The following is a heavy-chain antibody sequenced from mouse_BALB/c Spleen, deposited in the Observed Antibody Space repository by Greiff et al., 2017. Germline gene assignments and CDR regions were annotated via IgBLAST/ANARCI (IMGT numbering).Heavy chain of an antibody. CDR2: ISYSGST. Sequence: EVPVVESGPSLVNPSQTLSLTCSVTGDSITGGYLNWIRKFPGNTLEYMGYISYSGSTYYNPSLKSRISITRDTSKNQYYLQLNAVTTEDTATYYCARERYNYFDDWGQGTTLTVAS. CDR1: GDSITGGY. V-gene: IGHV3-8*02. D-gene: IGHD1-3*01. J-gene: IGHJ2*01. CDR3: ARERYNYFDD.